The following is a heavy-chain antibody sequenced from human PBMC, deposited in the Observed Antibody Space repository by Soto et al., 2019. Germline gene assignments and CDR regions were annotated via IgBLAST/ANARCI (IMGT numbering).Heavy chain of an antibody. Sequence: ASVKVSCKASGYTFSGHYMHWIRQAPGQGPEWLGWINANSGDTDRAPKFQDRLTMTRDTSISTAYMELSRLRSDDTAVYYCARGGALDGTSPPFNHWGQGTLVTVSS. CDR2: INANSGDT. J-gene: IGHJ4*02. CDR1: GYTFSGHY. D-gene: IGHD6-19*01. CDR3: ARGGALDGTSPPFNH. V-gene: IGHV1-2*02.